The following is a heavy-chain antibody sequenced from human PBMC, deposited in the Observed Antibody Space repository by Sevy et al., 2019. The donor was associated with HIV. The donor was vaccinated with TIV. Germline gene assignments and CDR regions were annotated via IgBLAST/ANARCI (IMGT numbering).Heavy chain of an antibody. CDR1: GFSFSSYA. CDR3: AKDCHDYDHFYFDY. J-gene: IGHJ4*02. CDR2: IIGSGVRT. V-gene: IGHV3-23*01. D-gene: IGHD4-17*01. Sequence: GGSLRLSCTASGFSFSSYAMSWVRQAPGKGLEWVSTIIGSGVRTYSADSVKGRFTISRDNSKNTLYLQMTSLRAEDTAVYYCAKDCHDYDHFYFDYWGRGTLVTVSS.